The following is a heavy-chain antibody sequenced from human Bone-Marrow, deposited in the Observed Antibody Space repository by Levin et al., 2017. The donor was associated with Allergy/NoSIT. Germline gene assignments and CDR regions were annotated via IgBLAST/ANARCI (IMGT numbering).Heavy chain of an antibody. D-gene: IGHD2-2*01. Sequence: SETLSLTCAVYGGSFSGYYWSWIRQPPGKGLEWIGEINHSGSTNYNPSLKSRVTISVDTSKNQFSLKLSSVTAADTAVYYCARGPTSLRYCSSTSCPRYFDYWGQGTLVTVSS. CDR2: INHSGST. J-gene: IGHJ4*02. CDR1: GGSFSGYY. CDR3: ARGPTSLRYCSSTSCPRYFDY. V-gene: IGHV4-34*01.